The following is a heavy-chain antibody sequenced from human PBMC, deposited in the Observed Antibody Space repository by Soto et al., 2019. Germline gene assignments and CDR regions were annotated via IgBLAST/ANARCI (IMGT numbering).Heavy chain of an antibody. Sequence: RASVKVSCKASGYTFTSYGISWVRQAPGQGLEWMGWISAYNGNTNYAQELQGRVTMTTDTSTSTAYMELRSLRSDDTAVYYCARTYVVVPAVINWFDPWGQGTLVTVSS. J-gene: IGHJ5*02. CDR1: GYTFTSYG. CDR3: ARTYVVVPAVINWFDP. CDR2: ISAYNGNT. V-gene: IGHV1-18*04. D-gene: IGHD2-2*01.